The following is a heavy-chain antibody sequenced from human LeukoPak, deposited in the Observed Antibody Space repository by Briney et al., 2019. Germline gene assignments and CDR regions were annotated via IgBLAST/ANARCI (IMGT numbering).Heavy chain of an antibody. V-gene: IGHV1-69*05. CDR2: IIPIFGTA. CDR3: ARARSPSSGYLLRDHNWFDP. CDR1: GGSFNSYA. Sequence: GASVNVSCKASGGSFNSYAISWVRQAPGQGLEWMGGIIPIFGTANHAQKFQGRVTITTDESTSTAYMELSSLRSEDTAVYYCARARSPSSGYLLRDHNWFDPWGQGTLVTVSS. J-gene: IGHJ5*02. D-gene: IGHD3-22*01.